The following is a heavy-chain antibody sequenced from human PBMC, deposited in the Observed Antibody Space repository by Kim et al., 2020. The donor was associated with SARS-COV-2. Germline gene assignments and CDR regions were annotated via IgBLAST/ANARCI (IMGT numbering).Heavy chain of an antibody. D-gene: IGHD6-19*01. Sequence: GGSLRLSCAASGFTFSDYGVHWVRQTPGKGLEWVTVMLYDGTTIYYADSVKGRFTICRDTSKNTVYLQMNSLRGVATAVYYCARDGPPQRNRLSFCDYWGQGTLVSVSS. J-gene: IGHJ4*02. CDR3: ARDGPPQRNRLSFCDY. V-gene: IGHV3-30*03. CDR2: MLYDGTTI. CDR1: GFTFSDYG.